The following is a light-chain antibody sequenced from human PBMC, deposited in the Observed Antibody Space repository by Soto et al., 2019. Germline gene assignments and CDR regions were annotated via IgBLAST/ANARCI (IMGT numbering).Light chain of an antibody. J-gene: IGKJ1*01. CDR1: QSITPW. V-gene: IGKV1-5*03. Sequence: DIQMTQSPSTLSASVGDRVTITCRASQSITPWLAWYQQRPGKVPKLLIYQASSLESGVPLRLSGSASGTEFTLTINSLQPDDFATYYCQHYNRYSATFGQGTKVDIK. CDR3: QHYNRYSAT. CDR2: QAS.